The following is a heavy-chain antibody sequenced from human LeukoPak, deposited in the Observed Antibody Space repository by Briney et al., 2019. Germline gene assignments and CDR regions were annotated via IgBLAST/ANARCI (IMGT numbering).Heavy chain of an antibody. V-gene: IGHV1-69*13. CDR1: GGTFSSYA. Sequence: SVKVSCKASGGTFSSYAISWVRQAPGQGLEWMGGIIPIFGTANYAQKFQGRVTITADESTSTAYMELSRLRSDDTAVYYCARGSTSDWPLDHWGQETLVTISS. CDR3: ARGSTSDWPLDH. J-gene: IGHJ4*02. CDR2: IIPIFGTA. D-gene: IGHD6-19*01.